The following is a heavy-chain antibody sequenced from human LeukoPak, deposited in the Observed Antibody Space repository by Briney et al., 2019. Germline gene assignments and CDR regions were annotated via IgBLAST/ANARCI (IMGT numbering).Heavy chain of an antibody. Sequence: GSSVKVSCKASGGTFSSYAISWVRQAPGQGLEWMGGIIPIFGTANYAQKFQGRVTITTDESTSTDYMELSSLRSEDTAVYYCARGLIVVVPAANDAFDIWGQGTMVTVSS. D-gene: IGHD2-2*01. CDR3: ARGLIVVVPAANDAFDI. CDR2: IIPIFGTA. CDR1: GGTFSSYA. J-gene: IGHJ3*02. V-gene: IGHV1-69*05.